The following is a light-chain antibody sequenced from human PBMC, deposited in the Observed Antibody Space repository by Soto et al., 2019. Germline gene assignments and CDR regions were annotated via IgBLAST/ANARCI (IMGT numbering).Light chain of an antibody. Sequence: DVVMTQSPLSLPVTLGQPASISCGSSQSLLSSNGNTYLNWFHQRPGQSPRRLIYMVSYRDSGVPDRFSRSASGTEFTLKISRVEAEDVGFYYCSQATHWPVTFGQGTRVEIK. V-gene: IGKV2-30*01. CDR3: SQATHWPVT. CDR2: MVS. J-gene: IGKJ1*01. CDR1: QSLLSSNGNTY.